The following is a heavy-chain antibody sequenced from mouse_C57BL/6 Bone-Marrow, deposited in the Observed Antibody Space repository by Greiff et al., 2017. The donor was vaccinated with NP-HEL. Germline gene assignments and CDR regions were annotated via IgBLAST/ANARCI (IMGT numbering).Heavy chain of an antibody. Sequence: QVHVKQSGPGLVQPSQSLSITCTVSGFSLTSYGVHWVRQSPGKGLEWLGVIWRGGSTDYNAAFMSRLSITKDNSKSQVFFKMNSLQADDTAIYYCAKKTPYYGSSAMDYWGQGTSVTVSS. D-gene: IGHD1-1*01. V-gene: IGHV2-5*01. CDR3: AKKTPYYGSSAMDY. J-gene: IGHJ4*01. CDR1: GFSLTSYG. CDR2: IWRGGST.